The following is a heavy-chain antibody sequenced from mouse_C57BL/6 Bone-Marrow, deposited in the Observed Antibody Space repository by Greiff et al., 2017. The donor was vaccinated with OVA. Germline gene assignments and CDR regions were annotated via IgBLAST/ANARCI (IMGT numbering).Heavy chain of an antibody. CDR2: IDPSDSYT. Sequence: QVQLQQSGAELVMPGASVKLSCKASGYTFTSYWMHWVKQRPGQGLEWIGEIDPSDSYTNYNQKFKGKSTLTVDKSSSTAYMQLSSLTSEDSAVYYCARDDYDVYYVMDYWGQGTSVTVSS. D-gene: IGHD2-4*01. CDR3: ARDDYDVYYVMDY. V-gene: IGHV1-69*01. J-gene: IGHJ4*01. CDR1: GYTFTSYW.